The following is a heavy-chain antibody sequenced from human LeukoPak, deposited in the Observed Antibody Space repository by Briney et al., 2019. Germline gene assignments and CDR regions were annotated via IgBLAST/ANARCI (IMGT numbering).Heavy chain of an antibody. J-gene: IGHJ4*02. D-gene: IGHD1-14*01. V-gene: IGHV3-66*01. Sequence: GGSLRLSCAASGFTFSSYAMSWVRQAPGKGLEWVSVIYSGGSTYYADSVKGRFTISRDNSKNTLYLQMNSLRAEDTAVYYCTAGNPDYWGQGTLVTVSS. CDR1: GFTFSSYA. CDR3: TAGNPDY. CDR2: IYSGGST.